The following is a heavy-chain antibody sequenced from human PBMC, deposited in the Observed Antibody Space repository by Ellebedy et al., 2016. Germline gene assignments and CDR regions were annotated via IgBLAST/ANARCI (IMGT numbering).Heavy chain of an antibody. D-gene: IGHD3-10*01. CDR3: ARDLYYYGSGSYSVIDY. J-gene: IGHJ4*02. Sequence: ASVKVSXKASRYTFTSYYMHWVRQAPGQGLEWMGIINPSGGSTSYAQKFQGRVTMTRDTSTSTVYMELSSLRSEDTAVYYCARDLYYYGSGSYSVIDYWGQGTLVTVSS. V-gene: IGHV1-46*01. CDR2: INPSGGST. CDR1: RYTFTSYY.